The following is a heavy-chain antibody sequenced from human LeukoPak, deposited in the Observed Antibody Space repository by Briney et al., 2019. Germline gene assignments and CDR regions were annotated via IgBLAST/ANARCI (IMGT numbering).Heavy chain of an antibody. CDR3: AKRGPGSPQSGKYFFDY. D-gene: IGHD3-10*01. CDR1: GFTFSAYG. V-gene: IGHV3-23*01. J-gene: IGHJ4*02. CDR2: ISGSAAAT. Sequence: GGSLRLSCAASGFTFSAYGMTWVRQAPGKGLEWVSAISGSAAATFYAGSVKGRFTISRDNSRSTLYLQMNSLRAEDTAVYYCAKRGPGSPQSGKYFFDYWGQGTLVTVSS.